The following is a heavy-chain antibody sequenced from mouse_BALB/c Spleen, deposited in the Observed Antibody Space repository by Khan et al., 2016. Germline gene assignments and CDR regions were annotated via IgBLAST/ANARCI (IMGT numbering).Heavy chain of an antibody. J-gene: IGHJ4*01. CDR1: GFSLTIYG. D-gene: IGHD1-1*01. Sequence: QVQLKESGPGLVAPSQSLSITCTISGFSLTIYGVHWVRQPPGKGLEWLVVIWSDGSSTYNSALKSRLSISKYNSKSKVFLNMNSLQTDDTAMYYCARQTIRGSSCTMDYWGQGTSVTVSS. V-gene: IGHV2-6-1*01. CDR2: IWSDGSS. CDR3: ARQTIRGSSCTMDY.